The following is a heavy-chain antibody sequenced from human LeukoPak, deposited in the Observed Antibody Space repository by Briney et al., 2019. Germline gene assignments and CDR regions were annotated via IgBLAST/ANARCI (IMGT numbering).Heavy chain of an antibody. V-gene: IGHV3-66*01. D-gene: IGHD6-13*01. J-gene: IGHJ4*02. CDR3: ARSGEAGTFDY. CDR1: GFTVSSNY. CDR2: IYSGGST. Sequence: GGSLRLSCSASGFTVSSNYMNWVRQAPGKGLEWVSVIYSGGSTYYADSVKGRFTISRDNSKNTLYLQMNSLRAEDTAVYYCARSGEAGTFDYWGQGTLVTVSS.